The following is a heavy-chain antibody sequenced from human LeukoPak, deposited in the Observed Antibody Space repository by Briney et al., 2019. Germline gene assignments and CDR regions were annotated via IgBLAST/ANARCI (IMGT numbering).Heavy chain of an antibody. Sequence: GGSLGLSCAASGFTFSSYAMSWVRQAPGKGLEWVSAISGSGGSTYYADSVKGRFTISRDNSKNTLYLQMNSLRAEDTAVYYCAKGEYQLLYGDYWGQGTLVTVSS. J-gene: IGHJ4*02. CDR2: ISGSGGST. CDR1: GFTFSSYA. D-gene: IGHD2-2*02. V-gene: IGHV3-23*01. CDR3: AKGEYQLLYGDY.